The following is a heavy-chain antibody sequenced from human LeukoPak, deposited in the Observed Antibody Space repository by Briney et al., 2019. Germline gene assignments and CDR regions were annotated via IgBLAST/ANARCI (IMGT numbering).Heavy chain of an antibody. CDR2: XXXXXXXK. CDR3: ARDXXHYDILTGRYYYYYGMDV. Sequence: PGGSLRLSCAASGFTFSSYAMHWVRQAPGKXXXXXXXXXXXXXXKYYADSVKGXXTIXXDNSKNTLYLQMNSLRAEDTAVYYCARDXXHYDILTGRYYYYYGMDVWGQGTTVTVSS. CDR1: GFTFSSYA. V-gene: IGHV3-30*01. J-gene: IGHJ6*02. D-gene: IGHD3-9*01.